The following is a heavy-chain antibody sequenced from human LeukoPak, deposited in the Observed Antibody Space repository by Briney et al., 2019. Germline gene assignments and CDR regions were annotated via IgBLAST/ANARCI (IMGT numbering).Heavy chain of an antibody. J-gene: IGHJ2*01. D-gene: IGHD5-12*01. CDR3: ARDGQFGGYRGFWYFDL. V-gene: IGHV4-61*02. CDR2: IYTSGST. CDR1: GGSISSGSYY. Sequence: PSETLSLTCTVSGGSISSGSYYWSWIRQPAGKGLEWIGRIYTSGSTNYNPSLKSRVTISVDTSKNQFSLKLSSVTAADTAVYYCARDGQFGGYRGFWYFDLWGRGTLVTVSS.